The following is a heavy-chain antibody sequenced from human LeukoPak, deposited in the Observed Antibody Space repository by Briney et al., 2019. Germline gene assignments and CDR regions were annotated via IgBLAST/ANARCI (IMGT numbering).Heavy chain of an antibody. V-gene: IGHV5-10-1*01. Sequence: GESLKISCKGSGYSFTSYWISWVRQMPGKGLEWMGRIDPSDSYTNYSPSFQGHVTISADKSISTAYLQWSSLKASDTAMYYCARHHCGDYAGDYFDYWGQGTLVTVSS. CDR1: GYSFTSYW. D-gene: IGHD4-17*01. CDR2: IDPSDSYT. J-gene: IGHJ4*02. CDR3: ARHHCGDYAGDYFDY.